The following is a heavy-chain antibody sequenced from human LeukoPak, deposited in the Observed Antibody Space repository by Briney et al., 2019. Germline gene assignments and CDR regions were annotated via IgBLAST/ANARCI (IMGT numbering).Heavy chain of an antibody. J-gene: IGHJ2*01. D-gene: IGHD3-16*01. CDR1: GYTFTGYY. CDR3: ATLKGGPKNWYFDL. Sequence: ASVKVSCKASGYTFTGYYMHWVRQAPGQGLEWMGRINPNSGGTNYAQKFQGRVTMTRDTSISTAYMELSRLRSGDTAVYYCATLKGGPKNWYFDLWGRGTLVTVSS. CDR2: INPNSGGT. V-gene: IGHV1-2*06.